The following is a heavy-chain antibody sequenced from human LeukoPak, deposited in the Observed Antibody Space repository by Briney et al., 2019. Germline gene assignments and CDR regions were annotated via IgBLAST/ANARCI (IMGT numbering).Heavy chain of an antibody. CDR1: GYTFTDYY. Sequence: ASVKVSXKASGYTFTDYYMHWVRQAPGQGLEWMGWINPNSGGTNYAQKFQGRVTMTRDTSISTAYMELSRLGSDDTAVYYCARLPTTIFFDYWGQGTLVTVSS. D-gene: IGHD2-2*01. CDR2: INPNSGGT. J-gene: IGHJ4*02. CDR3: ARLPTTIFFDY. V-gene: IGHV1-2*02.